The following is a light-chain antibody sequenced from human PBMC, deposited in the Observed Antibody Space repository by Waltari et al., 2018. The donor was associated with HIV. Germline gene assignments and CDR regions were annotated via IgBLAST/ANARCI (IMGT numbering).Light chain of an antibody. V-gene: IGKV3-15*01. J-gene: IGKJ1*01. CDR3: QQYNNWPSAWT. Sequence: EIVMTHSPATLSVSPWERATLSCRARQIVSSNLAWYQQKPGQAPWLLIYGASTRATGIPARFSGSGSGTEFTLTISSLQSEDFAVYYCQQYNNWPSAWTFGQGTKVEIK. CDR2: GAS. CDR1: QIVSSN.